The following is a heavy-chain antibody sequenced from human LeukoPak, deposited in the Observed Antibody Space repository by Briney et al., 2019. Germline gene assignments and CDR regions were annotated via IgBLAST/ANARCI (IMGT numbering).Heavy chain of an antibody. J-gene: IGHJ4*02. CDR3: ASDTIGSPDDY. Sequence: GGSLRLSCAASGFTFSDLYMNWVRAAPGRGLEWVGRIRNKAHGLTAHYAGSVTGRLPISRDDSKTSLYMQMNSLKTEDTAVYYCASDTIGSPDDYWGQGTLVTVSS. V-gene: IGHV3-72*01. D-gene: IGHD2-8*01. CDR1: GFTFSDLY. CDR2: IRNKAHGLTA.